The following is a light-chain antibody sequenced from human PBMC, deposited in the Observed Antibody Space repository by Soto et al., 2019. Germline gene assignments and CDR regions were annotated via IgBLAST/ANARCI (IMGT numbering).Light chain of an antibody. CDR1: QSVSSY. CDR3: QVRTNWSIA. V-gene: IGKV3-11*01. J-gene: IGKJ5*01. CDR2: DAS. Sequence: EFVLTQSPATLSLSPVEMATLSFRASQSVSSYLAWYQQKPGQAPRLLIYDASNRATGIPARFSGTGSGTDFTLAINNLEPEDFAVYYCQVRTNWSIAFGRGTRLEIK.